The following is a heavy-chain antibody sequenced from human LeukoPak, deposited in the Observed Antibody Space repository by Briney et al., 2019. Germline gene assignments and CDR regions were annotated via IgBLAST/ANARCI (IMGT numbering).Heavy chain of an antibody. CDR3: ARSEHGSGSYPFDY. J-gene: IGHJ4*02. Sequence: PSETLSLTSTVSGGSISSYYWSWIRQPPGKGLEWIGYIYYSGSTNYNPSLKSRVTISVDTSKNQFSLKLSSVTAADTAVYYCARSEHGSGSYPFDYWGQGTLVTVSS. CDR1: GGSISSYY. V-gene: IGHV4-59*01. D-gene: IGHD3-10*01. CDR2: IYYSGST.